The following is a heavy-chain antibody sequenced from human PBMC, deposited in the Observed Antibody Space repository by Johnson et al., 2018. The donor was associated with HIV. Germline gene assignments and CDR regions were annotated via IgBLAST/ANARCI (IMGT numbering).Heavy chain of an antibody. J-gene: IGHJ3*02. CDR3: AKGGSGTTRIRAQKGAFDI. CDR1: GFTFSDVW. D-gene: IGHD6-19*01. CDR2: ISYDGSNK. V-gene: IGHV3-30*18. Sequence: VQLVESGGGSVKPGDSLRLSCAASGFTFSDVWMTWVRQAPGKGLEWVAVISYDGSNKYYADSVKGRFTISRDNSKNTLYLQMNSLRAEDTAVYYCAKGGSGTTRIRAQKGAFDIWGQGTMVTVSS.